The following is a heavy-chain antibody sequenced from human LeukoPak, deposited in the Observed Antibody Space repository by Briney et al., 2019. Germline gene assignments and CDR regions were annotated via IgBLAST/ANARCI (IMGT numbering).Heavy chain of an antibody. CDR2: INPNSGGT. J-gene: IGHJ4*02. D-gene: IGHD3-22*01. Sequence: GASVKVSCKASGYTFTGYYMHWVRQAPGQGLEWMGWINPNSGGTNYAQKFQGRVTMTRDTSISTAYMELSSLRSEDTAVYYCARRHYGSSGYQVIDYWGQGTLVTVSS. V-gene: IGHV1-2*02. CDR1: GYTFTGYY. CDR3: ARRHYGSSGYQVIDY.